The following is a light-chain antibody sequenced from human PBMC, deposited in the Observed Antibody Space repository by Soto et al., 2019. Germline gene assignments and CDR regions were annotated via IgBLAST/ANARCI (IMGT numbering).Light chain of an antibody. CDR3: QQRSNWPGT. CDR1: QSVSSY. J-gene: IGKJ3*01. Sequence: EIVLTQSPATLSLSPGERATLSCRASQSVSSYLAWYQQKPGQAPRLLIYDASNRATGLPARFSGSGSGTDFTLTSSSLEPEDFAVYYCQQRSNWPGTFGPGTKVDIK. V-gene: IGKV3-11*01. CDR2: DAS.